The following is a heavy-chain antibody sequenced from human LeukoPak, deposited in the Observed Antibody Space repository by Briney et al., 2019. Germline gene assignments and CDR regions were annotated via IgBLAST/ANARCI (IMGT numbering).Heavy chain of an antibody. Sequence: SETLSLTCAVSGGSINSSSWWNWVRQPPGKGLEWIGEIYHSGSTNYNPSLKSRVTISVDKSKNQFSLKLSSVTAADTAVYFCARDYFDSSAYWQDFWGQGTLVTVSS. V-gene: IGHV4-4*02. D-gene: IGHD3-22*01. CDR2: IYHSGST. CDR1: GGSINSSSW. CDR3: ARDYFDSSAYWQDF. J-gene: IGHJ1*01.